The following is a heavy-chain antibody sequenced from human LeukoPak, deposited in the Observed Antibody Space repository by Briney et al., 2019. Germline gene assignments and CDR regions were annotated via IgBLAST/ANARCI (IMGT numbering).Heavy chain of an antibody. Sequence: SETLSLTCAVSGYSISSGYYWGWIRQPPEKGLEWIGSIYHSGSTNYNPSLKSRVTISVDTSKNQFSLKLSSVTAADTAVYYCARRTWIQLWLDYWGQGTLVTVSS. CDR1: GYSISSGYY. D-gene: IGHD5-18*01. J-gene: IGHJ4*02. CDR3: ARRTWIQLWLDY. V-gene: IGHV4-38-2*01. CDR2: IYHSGST.